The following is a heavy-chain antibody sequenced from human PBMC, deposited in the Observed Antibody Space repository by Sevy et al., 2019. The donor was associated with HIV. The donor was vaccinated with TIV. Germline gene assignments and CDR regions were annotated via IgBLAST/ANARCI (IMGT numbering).Heavy chain of an antibody. J-gene: IGHJ4*02. CDR3: ARGRPRDFWSGYYYYFDY. Sequence: ASVKVSCKASGYTFTSYDINWVRQATGQGLEWMGWMNPNCGNTGYAQKFQGRVTMTRNTSISTAYMELSSLRSEDTAVYYCARGRPRDFWSGYYYYFDYWGQGTLVTVSS. V-gene: IGHV1-8*01. D-gene: IGHD3-3*01. CDR2: MNPNCGNT. CDR1: GYTFTSYD.